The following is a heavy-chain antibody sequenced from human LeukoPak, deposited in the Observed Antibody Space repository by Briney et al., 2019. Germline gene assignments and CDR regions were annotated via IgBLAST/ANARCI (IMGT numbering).Heavy chain of an antibody. CDR3: ARGGYYDGSGPHDY. Sequence: PSETLSLTCTVSGGSISSYYWSWIRQPPGKGLEWIGYIYYSGSTNYNPSLKSRVTISVDTSKNQFSLKLSSVTAADTAVYYCARGGYYDGSGPHDYWGQGTLVTVSS. D-gene: IGHD3-22*01. V-gene: IGHV4-59*01. J-gene: IGHJ4*02. CDR2: IYYSGST. CDR1: GGSISSYY.